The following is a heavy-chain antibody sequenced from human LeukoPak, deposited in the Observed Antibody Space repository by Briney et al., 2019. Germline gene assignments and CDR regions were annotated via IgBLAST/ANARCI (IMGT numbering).Heavy chain of an antibody. CDR3: AKDLQYYAFWSGYYYYGMDL. CDR2: ISGDGGST. J-gene: IGHJ6*02. V-gene: IGHV3-43*02. Sequence: GGSLRLSCAVSGFTVSSNSLSWVRHAPGKGLEWVSLISGDGGSTYYADSVKGRFTISRDNSKNSLYLQMNSLRTEDTALYYCAKDLQYYAFWSGYYYYGMDLWPQGTTVTVSS. CDR1: GFTVSSNS. D-gene: IGHD3-3*01.